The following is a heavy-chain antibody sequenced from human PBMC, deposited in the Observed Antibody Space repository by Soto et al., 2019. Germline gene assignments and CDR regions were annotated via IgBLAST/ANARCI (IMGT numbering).Heavy chain of an antibody. CDR1: GFTFSSYA. Sequence: GGSLRLSCAASGFTFSSYAMHWVRQAPGKGLEWVAVISYDGSNKYYADSVKGRFTISRDNSKNTLYLQMNSLRAEDTAVYYCARGLGYCSSTSCQYYYYYGMDVWGQGTTVTVSS. V-gene: IGHV3-30-3*01. J-gene: IGHJ6*02. D-gene: IGHD2-2*01. CDR2: ISYDGSNK. CDR3: ARGLGYCSSTSCQYYYYYGMDV.